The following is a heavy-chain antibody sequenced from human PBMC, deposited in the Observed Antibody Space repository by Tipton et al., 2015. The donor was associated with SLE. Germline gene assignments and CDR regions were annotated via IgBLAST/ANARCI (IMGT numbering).Heavy chain of an antibody. V-gene: IGHV1-24*01. CDR3: ATGVEGQWLVPFAY. CDR2: FDPEDGET. D-gene: IGHD6-19*01. CDR1: GYTLTELS. Sequence: QVQLVQSGPEVKKPGASVKVSCKVSGYTLTELSMHWVRQAPGKGLEWMGGFDPEDGETIYAQKFKVRVTMTEDTSTDTAYMELSSLRSEDTAVYYCATGVEGQWLVPFAYWGQGTLVTVSS. J-gene: IGHJ4*02.